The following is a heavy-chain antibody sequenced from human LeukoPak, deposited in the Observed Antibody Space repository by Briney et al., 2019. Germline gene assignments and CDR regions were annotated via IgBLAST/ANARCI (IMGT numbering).Heavy chain of an antibody. CDR2: ISWNSGSI. CDR1: GFTFDDYA. D-gene: IGHD4-17*01. J-gene: IGHJ3*02. V-gene: IGHV3-9*01. Sequence: GGSLRLSCAASGFTFDDYAMHWARQAPGKGLEWVSGISWNSGSIGYADSVKGRSTISRDNAKNTAYLQMNSLKTEDTAVYYCTRLDYGDPGSAFDIWGQGTMVTVS. CDR3: TRLDYGDPGSAFDI.